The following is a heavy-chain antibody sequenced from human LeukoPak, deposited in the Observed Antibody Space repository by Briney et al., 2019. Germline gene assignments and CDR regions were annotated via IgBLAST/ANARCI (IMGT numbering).Heavy chain of an antibody. CDR1: GYTFTSYD. Sequence: ASVKVSCKASGYTFTSYDINWVRQATGQGLEWMGWISAYNGNTKYAQKLQGRVTMTTDTSTSTAYMELRSLRSDDTAVYYCARTPQGGNYDILTGYYNVGYYMDVWDKGTTVTISS. CDR2: ISAYNGNT. V-gene: IGHV1-18*01. J-gene: IGHJ6*03. D-gene: IGHD3-9*01. CDR3: ARTPQGGNYDILTGYYNVGYYMDV.